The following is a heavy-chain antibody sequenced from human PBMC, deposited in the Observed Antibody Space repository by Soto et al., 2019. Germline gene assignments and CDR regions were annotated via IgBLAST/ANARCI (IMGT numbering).Heavy chain of an antibody. CDR1: GYTFTSYD. V-gene: IGHV1-18*04. J-gene: IGHJ4*02. CDR2: ISPCNGNT. Sequence: ASVKVSCKASGYTFTSYDISWVRQAPGQGLEWMGLISPCNGNTGYAQNFQGRITMTTDTSTSTAYMELRSLRSDDTAVYYCARNPWTGKDRNFDYWGQGTLVTVSS. CDR3: ARNPWTGKDRNFDY. D-gene: IGHD3-3*01.